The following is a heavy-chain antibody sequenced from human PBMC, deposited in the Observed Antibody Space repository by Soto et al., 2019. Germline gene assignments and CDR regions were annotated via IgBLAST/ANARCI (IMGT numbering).Heavy chain of an antibody. CDR3: ARDLGGWLDY. CDR1: GYTFTSYA. V-gene: IGHV1-3*01. CDR2: INAGNGNT. Sequence: QVQLVQSGAEVKKPGASVKVSCKASGYTFTSYAMHWVRQAPGQRLEWMGWINAGNGNTKYSQKFQGRVTITRDTSESTAYMEPSSLRSEDMAVYYCARDLGGWLDYWGQGTLVTVSS. D-gene: IGHD5-12*01. J-gene: IGHJ4*02.